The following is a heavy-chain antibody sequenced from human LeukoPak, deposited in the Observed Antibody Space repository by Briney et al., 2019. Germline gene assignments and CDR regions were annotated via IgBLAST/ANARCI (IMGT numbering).Heavy chain of an antibody. J-gene: IGHJ4*02. CDR3: ARTRMDFDS. V-gene: IGHV4-39*01. CDR2: IYGST. Sequence: PSETLSLTCTVSGGPISTTTYYWGWIRQPPGKGLEWIGSIYGSTYYNPSLKSRVTISVDTSKNQFSLKLNSVTAADTAVYYCARTRMDFDSWGQGILVTVSS. D-gene: IGHD1-14*01. CDR1: GGPISTTTYY.